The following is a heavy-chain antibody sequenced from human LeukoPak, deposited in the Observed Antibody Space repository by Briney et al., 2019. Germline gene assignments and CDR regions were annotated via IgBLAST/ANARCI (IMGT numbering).Heavy chain of an antibody. CDR3: ARDPSRISNYYYMDV. CDR2: ISMSGSTI. J-gene: IGHJ6*03. D-gene: IGHD4-11*01. CDR1: GFTFNTYW. V-gene: IGHV3-48*04. Sequence: GGSLRLSCAASGFTFNTYWMHWVRQAPGKGLEWVSYISMSGSTIYYADSVKGRFTISRDNAKNSLYLQMSSLRAEDTAVYYCARDPSRISNYYYMDVWGKGTTVTVSS.